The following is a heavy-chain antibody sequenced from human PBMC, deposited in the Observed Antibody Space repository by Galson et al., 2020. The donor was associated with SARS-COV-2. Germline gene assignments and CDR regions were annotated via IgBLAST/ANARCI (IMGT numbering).Heavy chain of an antibody. Sequence: SETLSLTCTVSGGSISSSSYYWGWNRQPPGKGLEWIGSIYYSGSTYYNPSLKSRVTISVDTSKNQFSLKLSSVTAADTAVYYCAREEDSSGWYVDYWGQGTLVTVSS. CDR3: AREEDSSGWYVDY. D-gene: IGHD6-19*01. J-gene: IGHJ4*02. V-gene: IGHV4-39*07. CDR2: IYYSGST. CDR1: GGSISSSSYY.